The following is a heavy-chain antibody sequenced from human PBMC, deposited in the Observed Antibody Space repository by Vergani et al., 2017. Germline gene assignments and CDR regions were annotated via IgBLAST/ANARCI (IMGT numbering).Heavy chain of an antibody. CDR1: GGSMSGYY. D-gene: IGHD3-10*01. CDR3: GRVADFYGLGSRLLDL. CDR2: MYHSGST. J-gene: IGHJ5*02. V-gene: IGHV4-59*01. Sequence: QVQLRESGPGLVKPPGTLSLTCSVSGGSMSGYYWSWIRQPPGKELEWIGYMYHSGSTNYNPSLETRVTISGDTSKNQFSLKLNSVTAADTAVYYCGRVADFYGLGSRLLDLWGQGILVTVSS.